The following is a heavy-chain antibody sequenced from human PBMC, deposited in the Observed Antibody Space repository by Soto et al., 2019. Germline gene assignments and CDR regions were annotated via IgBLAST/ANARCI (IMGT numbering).Heavy chain of an antibody. J-gene: IGHJ4*02. CDR1: GYSFTGYF. V-gene: IGHV1-2*02. CDR3: ARPRTYYDSSGSLDS. D-gene: IGHD3-22*01. Sequence: XSCKVSCKASGYSFTGYFMHWVRQAPGQGLGWMGWINPNSGDKNYAQKCQGRVTKTRDMSMSTAYMELRRLKSYDTPVYYCARPRTYYDSSGSLDSWGQGTLVTVSS. CDR2: INPNSGDK.